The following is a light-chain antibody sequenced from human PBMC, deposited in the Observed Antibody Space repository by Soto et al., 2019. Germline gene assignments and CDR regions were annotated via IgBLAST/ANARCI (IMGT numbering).Light chain of an antibody. V-gene: IGKV3-20*01. CDR2: GIS. CDR1: QSVGSNY. J-gene: IGKJ1*01. CDR3: QQYGDSPWT. Sequence: EIVLTQSPGTLSLSPGERVTLSCRASQSVGSNYLAWYQQKPGQAPRLLIYGISNRAAGIPDRFSGSGSGADFTLTISRLEPEDFAVYFCQQYGDSPWTFGQGTQVEIK.